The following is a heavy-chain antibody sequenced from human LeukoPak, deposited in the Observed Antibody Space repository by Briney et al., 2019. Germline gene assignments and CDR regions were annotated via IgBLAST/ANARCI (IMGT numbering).Heavy chain of an antibody. CDR3: ARVGDYDSSGYIIDY. J-gene: IGHJ4*02. CDR1: GGSFSGYY. D-gene: IGHD3-22*01. CDR2: INHSGST. Sequence: SETLSLTXAVYGGSFSGYYWSWIRQPPGKGLEWIGEINHSGSTNYNPSLKSRVTISVDTSKNQFSLKLSSVTAADTAVYYCARVGDYDSSGYIIDYWGRGTLVTVSS. V-gene: IGHV4-34*01.